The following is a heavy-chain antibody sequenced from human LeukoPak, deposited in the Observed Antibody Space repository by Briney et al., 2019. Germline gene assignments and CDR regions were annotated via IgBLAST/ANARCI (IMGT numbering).Heavy chain of an antibody. CDR2: TYYRSKWYN. CDR3: ARGAGDSDNYYYYGMDV. V-gene: IGHV6-1*01. CDR1: GDSVSSNSAA. Sequence: SQTLSLTCAISGDSVSSNSAAWNWIRQSPSRGLEWLGRTYYRSKWYNDYAVSVKSRITINPDTSKNQFSLQLNSVTPEDTAVYYCARGAGDSDNYYYYGMDVWGQGTTVTVSS. D-gene: IGHD2-21*02. J-gene: IGHJ6*02.